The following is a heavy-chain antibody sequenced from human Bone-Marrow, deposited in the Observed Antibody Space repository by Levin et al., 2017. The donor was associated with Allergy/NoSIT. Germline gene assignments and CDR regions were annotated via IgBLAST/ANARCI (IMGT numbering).Heavy chain of an antibody. CDR2: IIPTFGTA. CDR1: GGTFSSYA. V-gene: IGHV1-69*13. Sequence: GASVKVSCKASGGTFSSYAINWLRQAPGQGLEWMGGIIPTFGTANYAQNFQGRVTLSADESTSTAYMEVSSLRSEDTAVYFCVGERRSRGLSQFKTGIDVWGQGTTVTVSS. CDR3: VGERRSRGLSQFKTGIDV. D-gene: IGHD3-10*01. J-gene: IGHJ6*02.